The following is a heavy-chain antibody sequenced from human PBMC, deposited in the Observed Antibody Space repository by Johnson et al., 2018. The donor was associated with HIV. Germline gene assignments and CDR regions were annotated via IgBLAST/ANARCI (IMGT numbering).Heavy chain of an antibody. J-gene: IGHJ3*02. CDR2: IYSGGSK. V-gene: IGHV3-66*02. Sequence: VQLVESGGGVVQPGRSLRLSCAVSGFTVSSNYMSWVRQAPGKGLAWVSVIYSGGSKYYADSVKGRFTISRDNSKNTLYLQMNRLRAEYTAVYYCARGEYQLLSGGFAFDIWGQGTMVTVS. CDR1: GFTVSSNY. CDR3: ARGEYQLLSGGFAFDI. D-gene: IGHD2-2*01.